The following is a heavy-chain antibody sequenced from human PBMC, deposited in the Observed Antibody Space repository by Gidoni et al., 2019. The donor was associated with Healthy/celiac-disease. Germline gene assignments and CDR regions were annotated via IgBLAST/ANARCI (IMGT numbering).Heavy chain of an antibody. Sequence: QVQLAASGGGVVQPGRSLRLSCAASGVTFSSYAMHWVRQAPGKGLGWVAVISYDGSNKYYADSVKGRFTISRDNSKNTLYLQMNSLRAEDTAVYYCTVHIVVVTAINYWGQGTLVTVSS. CDR1: GVTFSSYA. CDR3: TVHIVVVTAINY. CDR2: ISYDGSNK. D-gene: IGHD2-21*02. V-gene: IGHV3-30-3*01. J-gene: IGHJ4*02.